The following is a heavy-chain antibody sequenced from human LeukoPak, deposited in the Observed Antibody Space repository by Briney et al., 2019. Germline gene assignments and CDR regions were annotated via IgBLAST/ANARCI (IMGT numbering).Heavy chain of an antibody. Sequence: GGSLRLSCAASGFTFGTYWMHWVRQAPGKGLVWVSRINSDGSSTSYADSVKGRFTISRDNAKSTPYLQMNSLRAEDTAVYYCARALFLGDWFDPWGQGTLVTVSS. CDR2: INSDGSST. CDR3: ARALFLGDWFDP. V-gene: IGHV3-74*01. D-gene: IGHD3-16*01. J-gene: IGHJ5*02. CDR1: GFTFGTYW.